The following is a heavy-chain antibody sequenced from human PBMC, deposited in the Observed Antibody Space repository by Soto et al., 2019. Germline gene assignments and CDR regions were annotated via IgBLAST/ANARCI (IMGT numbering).Heavy chain of an antibody. CDR3: ARAGYGYLLDY. D-gene: IGHD5-18*01. Sequence: GGSLRLSCAASGFTFSNYGMHWVRQAPGKGLEWVAVIWYDGSNKYYADSVKGRFTISRDNSKNTLYLQMNSLRAEDTAVYYCARAGYGYLLDYWGQGTLVTVSS. CDR1: GFTFSNYG. V-gene: IGHV3-33*01. CDR2: IWYDGSNK. J-gene: IGHJ4*02.